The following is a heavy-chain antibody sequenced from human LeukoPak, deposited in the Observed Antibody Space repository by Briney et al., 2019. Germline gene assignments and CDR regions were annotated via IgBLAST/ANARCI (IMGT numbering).Heavy chain of an antibody. Sequence: PGGSLRLSCAASGFPFSTYSMNWVRQAPGKGLEWVSFLTSSATNIHYADSVEGRFTISRDNAKNSVYLQMNSLRAEDTAVYYCAREGESYPDLDYWGQGTLVAVSS. V-gene: IGHV3-48*01. J-gene: IGHJ4*02. D-gene: IGHD3-10*01. CDR3: AREGESYPDLDY. CDR1: GFPFSTYS. CDR2: LTSSATNI.